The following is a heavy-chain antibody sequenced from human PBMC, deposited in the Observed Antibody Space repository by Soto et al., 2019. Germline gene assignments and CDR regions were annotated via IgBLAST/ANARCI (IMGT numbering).Heavy chain of an antibody. CDR1: GFTFCIYA. V-gene: IGHV3-23*01. D-gene: IGHD2-2*01. CDR3: AKHGDCSSTSCYFDY. Sequence: LRLSCAASGFTFCIYAMNWVRQAPGKGLEWVSIISGSGGTTYYADSVKGRFTISRDNSKNTLYLQMNSLRAEDTAVYYCAKHGDCSSTSCYFDYWAQGTLVTVSS. CDR2: ISGSGGTT. J-gene: IGHJ4*02.